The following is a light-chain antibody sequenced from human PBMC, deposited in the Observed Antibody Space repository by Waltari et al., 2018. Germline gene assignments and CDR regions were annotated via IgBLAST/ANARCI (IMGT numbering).Light chain of an antibody. Sequence: DIQMAQSPSSLSASVGDRVTITCQASQDITKYLNWYQEKPGKAPKLLIYDTSNLEAGVPSRFSGSVSGTHFTFTISSLQPEDIAIYYCQQYANLPYTFGQGTKLEIK. J-gene: IGKJ2*01. CDR3: QQYANLPYT. V-gene: IGKV1-33*01. CDR2: DTS. CDR1: QDITKY.